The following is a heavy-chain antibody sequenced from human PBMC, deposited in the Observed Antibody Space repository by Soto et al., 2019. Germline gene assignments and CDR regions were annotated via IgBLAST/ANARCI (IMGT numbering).Heavy chain of an antibody. V-gene: IGHV4-34*01. CDR2: INHSGST. J-gene: IGHJ4*02. Sequence: SETLSLTCAVYGGSFSGYCWSWIRQPPGKGLEWIGEINHSGSTNYNPSLKSRVTISVDTSKNQFSLKLSSVTAADTAVYYCARGRWLRSAFDYWGQGTLVTVS. CDR3: ARGRWLRSAFDY. D-gene: IGHD5-12*01. CDR1: GGSFSGYC.